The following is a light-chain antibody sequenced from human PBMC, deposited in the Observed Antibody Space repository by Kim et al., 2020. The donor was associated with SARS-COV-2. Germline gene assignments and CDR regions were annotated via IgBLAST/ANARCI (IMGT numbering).Light chain of an antibody. CDR1: QSVTSK. CDR2: GAT. J-gene: IGKJ4*01. V-gene: IGKV3-15*01. CDR3: QHYDNWPPELT. Sequence: PGDIAARACRASQSVTSKIVWYQQKPGQAPRLLIAGATTRVTGIPDRFSGSGSGTQFTLTISSLQSEDFAVYYCQHYDNWPPELTFGGGTKVEIK.